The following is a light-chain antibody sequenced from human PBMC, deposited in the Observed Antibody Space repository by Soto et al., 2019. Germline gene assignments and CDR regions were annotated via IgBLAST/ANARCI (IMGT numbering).Light chain of an antibody. Sequence: EIVLTQSPGTLSLSPGERVTHSCRASQSVGRNYLAWYQQKPGQAPRLLIHGASTRATGIPDRFSGSGSGTDFTFTISRLEPEDFAVYYCQQYASSPLTFGGGTKVETK. CDR2: GAS. CDR3: QQYASSPLT. V-gene: IGKV3-20*01. CDR1: QSVGRNY. J-gene: IGKJ4*01.